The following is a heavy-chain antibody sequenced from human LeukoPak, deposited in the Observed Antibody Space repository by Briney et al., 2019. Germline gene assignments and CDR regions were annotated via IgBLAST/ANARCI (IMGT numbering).Heavy chain of an antibody. CDR3: ARMPPQQWLVGLLDY. D-gene: IGHD6-19*01. Sequence: PGGSLRLSCAASGFTFSSYAMHWVRQAPGKGLEWVAVTSYDGSNKYYADSVKGRFTISRDNSKNTLYLQMNSLRAEDTAVYYCARMPPQQWLVGLLDYWGQGTLVTVSS. V-gene: IGHV3-30*04. CDR1: GFTFSSYA. J-gene: IGHJ4*02. CDR2: TSYDGSNK.